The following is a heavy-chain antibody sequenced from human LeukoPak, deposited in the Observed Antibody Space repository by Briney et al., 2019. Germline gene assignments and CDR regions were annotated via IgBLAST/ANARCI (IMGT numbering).Heavy chain of an antibody. D-gene: IGHD4-17*01. CDR2: INHSGST. V-gene: IGHV4-34*01. CDR1: GGSFSGYY. Sequence: SETLSLTCAVYGGSFSGYYWSWIRQPPGKGLEWIGEINHSGSTNHNPSLKSRVTISVDTSKNQFSLKLSSVTAADTAVYYCARAPGGYGIDYWGQGTLVTVSS. J-gene: IGHJ4*02. CDR3: ARAPGGYGIDY.